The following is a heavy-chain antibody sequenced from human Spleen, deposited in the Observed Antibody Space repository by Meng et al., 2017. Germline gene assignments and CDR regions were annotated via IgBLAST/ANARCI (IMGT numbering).Heavy chain of an antibody. D-gene: IGHD3-10*01. V-gene: IGHV1-69*05. CDR3: VWGGSGSYVDY. J-gene: IGHJ4*02. Sequence: SVKVSCKAPGGIFSNSVVGWVRQAPGQGLEWMGGINGVCGTTNYAQKFQGRVTITTDESTSTAYMELSSLRSEDTAVYYWVWGGSGSYVDYWGQGTLVTVSS. CDR2: INGVCGTT. CDR1: GGIFSNSV.